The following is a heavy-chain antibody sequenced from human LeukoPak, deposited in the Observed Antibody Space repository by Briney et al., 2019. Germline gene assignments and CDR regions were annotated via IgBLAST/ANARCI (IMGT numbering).Heavy chain of an antibody. D-gene: IGHD3-22*01. CDR2: IYYSGST. J-gene: IGHJ5*02. V-gene: IGHV4-59*01. Sequence: SETLSLTCTVSGGSISSYYWSWIRQPPGKGLEWIGYIYYSGSTNYNPSLKSRVTISVDTSKNQFSLKLSSVTAADTAVYYCAGGLDYYDSSPFDPWGQGTLVTVSS. CDR3: AGGLDYYDSSPFDP. CDR1: GGSISSYY.